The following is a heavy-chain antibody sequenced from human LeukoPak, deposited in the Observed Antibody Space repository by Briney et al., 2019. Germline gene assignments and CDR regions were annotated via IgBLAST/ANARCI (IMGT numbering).Heavy chain of an antibody. Sequence: SETLSLTCTVSGGSINSYHWSWIRQPPGKGLEWIGYIYYSGSTNYNPSLKSRLTISVDTSKNQFSLKLSSVTAADTAVYYCARQHGSSSWYPYFDYWGQGTLVTVSS. D-gene: IGHD6-13*01. CDR3: ARQHGSSSWYPYFDY. CDR1: GGSINSYH. J-gene: IGHJ4*02. V-gene: IGHV4-59*08. CDR2: IYYSGST.